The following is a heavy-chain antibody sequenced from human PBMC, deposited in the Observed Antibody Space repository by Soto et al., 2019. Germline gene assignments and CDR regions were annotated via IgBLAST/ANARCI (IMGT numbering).Heavy chain of an antibody. CDR3: ARELERHFAS. CDR1: GCSISSYY. D-gene: IGHD1-1*01. Sequence: SETLSLTSTVSGCSISSYYWSWTWQPPGKGLERIGNNYYSGSTNYNPCLKIRVTIAVDTSKNQNALSLRTVTAADTAMDNGARELERHFASWGQGTLVPVSS. V-gene: IGHV4-59*08. J-gene: IGHJ4*02. CDR2: NYYSGST.